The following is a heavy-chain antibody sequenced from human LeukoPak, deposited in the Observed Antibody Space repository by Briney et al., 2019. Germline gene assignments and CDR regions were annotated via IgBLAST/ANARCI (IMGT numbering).Heavy chain of an antibody. Sequence: GGSLRLSCAASGFTFSSYWMSWVRQAPGKGLEWVANIKQDGSEKYYVDSVKGRFTISRDNAKNSLYLQMNSLRAEDTVVYYCARAPWIRVFDYWGQGTLVTVSS. CDR3: ARAPWIRVFDY. CDR2: IKQDGSEK. D-gene: IGHD5-18*01. J-gene: IGHJ4*02. V-gene: IGHV3-7*01. CDR1: GFTFSSYW.